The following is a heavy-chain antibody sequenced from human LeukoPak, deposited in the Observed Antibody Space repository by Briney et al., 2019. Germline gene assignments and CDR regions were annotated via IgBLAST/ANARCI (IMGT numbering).Heavy chain of an antibody. Sequence: GGSLRLSCAASGFTFSDYYMSWIRQAPGKGLEWVSYISSSGSTIYYADSVKGRFTISRGNAKNSLYLQMNSLRAEDTAVYYCARSARAYYDSSGYYWGQGTLVTVSS. J-gene: IGHJ4*02. CDR1: GFTFSDYY. V-gene: IGHV3-11*01. CDR3: ARSARAYYDSSGYY. CDR2: ISSSGSTI. D-gene: IGHD3-22*01.